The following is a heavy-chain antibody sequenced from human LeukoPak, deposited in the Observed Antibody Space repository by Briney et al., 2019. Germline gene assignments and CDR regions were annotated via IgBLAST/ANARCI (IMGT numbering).Heavy chain of an antibody. J-gene: IGHJ4*02. V-gene: IGHV3-30*02. Sequence: GGSLRLSCGASGFTFSRYGMHWVRQAPGKGLEWAAFIRYDGSNKYYADSAKGRFTISRDNSKNTLYLQMNSLRAEDTAVYYCAKDSTAPISITMVRGRWYFDYWGQGTLVTVSS. CDR2: IRYDGSNK. CDR1: GFTFSRYG. CDR3: AKDSTAPISITMVRGRWYFDY. D-gene: IGHD3-10*01.